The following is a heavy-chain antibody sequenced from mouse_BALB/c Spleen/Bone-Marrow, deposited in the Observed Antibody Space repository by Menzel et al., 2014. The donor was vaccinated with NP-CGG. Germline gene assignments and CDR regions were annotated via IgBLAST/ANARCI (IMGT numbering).Heavy chain of an antibody. V-gene: IGHV1-18*01. CDR2: INPYNGGT. J-gene: IGHJ1*01. CDR1: GYSFTGYT. Sequence: EVQLQQSGPELVKPGASMKISCKASGYSFTGYTMYWVKQSHGKNLEWTGLINPYNGGTSYNQKFKGKASLTVDKSSSTAYMELLSLTSEDSAVYYCARGPYYGSYFDVWGAGTTVTVSS. CDR3: ARGPYYGSYFDV. D-gene: IGHD1-1*01.